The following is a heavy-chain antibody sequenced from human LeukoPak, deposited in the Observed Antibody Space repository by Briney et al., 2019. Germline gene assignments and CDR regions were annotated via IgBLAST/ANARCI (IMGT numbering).Heavy chain of an antibody. V-gene: IGHV1-46*01. CDR2: INPNGDST. D-gene: IGHD3-22*01. CDR3: ARGSTSYYYDSGSLDY. Sequence: GASVKVSCKASGYSFTRYYMHWVRQAPGQGLKWMGIINPNGDSTSYAQKFQGRVTMTRDTSTGTVYMEVSSLRSEDTAVYYCARGSTSYYYDSGSLDYWGQGTLVTVSS. J-gene: IGHJ4*02. CDR1: GYSFTRYY.